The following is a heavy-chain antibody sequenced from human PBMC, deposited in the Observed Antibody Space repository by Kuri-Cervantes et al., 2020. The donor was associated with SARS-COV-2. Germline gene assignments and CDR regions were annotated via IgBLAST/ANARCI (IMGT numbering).Heavy chain of an antibody. CDR1: GGSFSGYY. J-gene: IGHJ5*02. V-gene: IGHV4-34*01. Sequence: GSLRLSCVVYGGSFSGYYWSWIRQPPGKGLEWIGEINHSGSTNYNPSLKSRVTISVDTSKNQFSLKLSSVTAADTAVYYCARVKGIVLIDWFDPWGQGTLVTVSS. CDR3: ARVKGIVLIDWFDP. CDR2: INHSGST. D-gene: IGHD2-8*01.